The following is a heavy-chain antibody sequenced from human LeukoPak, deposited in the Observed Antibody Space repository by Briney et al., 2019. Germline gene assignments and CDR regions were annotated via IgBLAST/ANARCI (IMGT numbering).Heavy chain of an antibody. D-gene: IGHD1-7*01. J-gene: IGHJ4*02. CDR1: GFTFSSYN. Sequence: GGSLRLSCAASGFTFSSYNMNWVRQAPGKGLEWVSSIRSTTSYIYHADSVKGRFTIARDNAQNSLYLQMNSLRAEDTAVYYCARAIGTTGVGFDYWGQGTLVTVSS. V-gene: IGHV3-21*01. CDR2: IRSTTSYI. CDR3: ARAIGTTGVGFDY.